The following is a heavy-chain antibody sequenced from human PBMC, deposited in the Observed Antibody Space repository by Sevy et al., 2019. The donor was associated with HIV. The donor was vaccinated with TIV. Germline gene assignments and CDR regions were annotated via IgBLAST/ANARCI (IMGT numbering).Heavy chain of an antibody. CDR3: ATNQGYPGDWFDP. Sequence: SETLSLTCSVSGGSVNSGVSYWSWIRQSPGKGLEWIAYIYKGESTNYNPSLKSRVTISVDTSKNLFSLKLSSVTAADTAVYYCATNQGYPGDWFDPWGQGTPVTVSS. CDR2: IYKGEST. V-gene: IGHV4-61*03. CDR1: GGSVNSGVSY. D-gene: IGHD1-1*01. J-gene: IGHJ5*02.